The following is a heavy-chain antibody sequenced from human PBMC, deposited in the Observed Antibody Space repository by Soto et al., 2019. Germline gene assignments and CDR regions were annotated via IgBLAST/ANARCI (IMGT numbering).Heavy chain of an antibody. CDR2: IYYSGST. D-gene: IGHD1-26*01. CDR1: GGSISGYY. J-gene: IGHJ4*02. CDR3: ARGRGATLRYFDY. V-gene: IGHV4-59*01. Sequence: QVQLQESGPRLVKPSETLSLTCTVSGGSISGYYWSWIRQPPGKGLEWIGYIYYSGSTNYNPSLTSRVTISVDTSKNQFSLKLSSVTAADTAVYYCARGRGATLRYFDYWGQGTLVTVSS.